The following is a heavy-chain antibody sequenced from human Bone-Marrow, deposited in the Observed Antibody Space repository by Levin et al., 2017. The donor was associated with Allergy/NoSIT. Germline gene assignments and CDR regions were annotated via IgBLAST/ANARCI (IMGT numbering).Heavy chain of an antibody. CDR1: GYTFTGYY. J-gene: IGHJ5*02. CDR2: INPKSGGT. D-gene: IGHD1-26*01. V-gene: IGHV1-2*02. CDR3: ARESGEGATSDWFDP. Sequence: ASVKVSCKASGYTFTGYYMHWVRQAPGEGLEWMGWINPKSGGTNYAEKFQGRVTMTRDTSISTAYMELSSLRPDDTAVYYCARESGEGATSDWFDPWGQGTLVTVSS.